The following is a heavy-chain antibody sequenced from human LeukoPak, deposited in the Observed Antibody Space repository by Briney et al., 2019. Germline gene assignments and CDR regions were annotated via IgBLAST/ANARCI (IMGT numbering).Heavy chain of an antibody. J-gene: IGHJ5*02. CDR2: INGDGTST. Sequence: GGSLRLSCAASGFTFSNHWLHWVRQAPGKGLVWVSRINGDGTSTIYADSVKGRFTISRDNAKSTVYLQMNSLRAEDTAVYYCARGPSSSSWSRFDPWGQGTLVTVSS. CDR3: ARGPSSSSWSRFDP. CDR1: GFTFSNHW. V-gene: IGHV3-74*01. D-gene: IGHD6-13*01.